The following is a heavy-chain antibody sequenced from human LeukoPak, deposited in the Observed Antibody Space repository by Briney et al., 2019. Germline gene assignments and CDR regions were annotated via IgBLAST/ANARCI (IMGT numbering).Heavy chain of an antibody. CDR1: GGSISSYY. CDR2: IYYSGST. D-gene: IGHD4-23*01. CDR3: ARVVTLFDYYYMDV. V-gene: IGHV4-59*01. Sequence: SETLSLTCTVSGGSISSYYWSWIRQPPGKGLEWIGYIYYSGSTNYNPSLKSRVTISVDTSKDQFSLKLSSVTAADTAVYYRARVVTLFDYYYMDVWGKGTTVTVSS. J-gene: IGHJ6*03.